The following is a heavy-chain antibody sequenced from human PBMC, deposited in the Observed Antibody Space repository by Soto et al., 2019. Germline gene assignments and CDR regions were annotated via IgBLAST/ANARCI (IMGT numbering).Heavy chain of an antibody. CDR1: GFTFSNYA. Sequence: EVQLLESGGGLVQPGRSLRLSCAASGFTFSNYAMSWVRQAPGQGLDWVSAISGSGGTTYYADSVKGRFTISRDNSKNTLCLQMNSLRAEDAAVYYCAKFFVYTGSNGGWPWSFHYWGQGTLVTVSS. J-gene: IGHJ4*02. V-gene: IGHV3-23*01. CDR3: AKFFVYTGSNGGWPWSFHY. CDR2: ISGSGGTT. D-gene: IGHD2-2*02.